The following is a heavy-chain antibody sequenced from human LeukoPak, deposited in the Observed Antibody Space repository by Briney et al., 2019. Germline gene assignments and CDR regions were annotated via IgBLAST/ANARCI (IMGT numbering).Heavy chain of an antibody. CDR3: ARGDYGIAARRPFDY. CDR1: GGSFSGYY. Sequence: SETLSLTCAVYGGSFSGYYWSWIRQPPGKGLEWIGEINHSGSTNYNPSLKSRVTISVDTSKNQFSLKLSSVTAADTAVYYCARGDYGIAARRPFDYWGQGTLVTVSS. V-gene: IGHV4-34*01. CDR2: INHSGST. D-gene: IGHD6-6*01. J-gene: IGHJ4*02.